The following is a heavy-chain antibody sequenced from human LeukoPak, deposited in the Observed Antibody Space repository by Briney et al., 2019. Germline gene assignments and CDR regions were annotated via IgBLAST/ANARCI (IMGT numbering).Heavy chain of an antibody. CDR2: IIPILGIA. CDR1: GGTFSSYA. Sequence: SVKVSCKASGGTFSSYAIGWVRQAPGQGLEWMGRIIPILGIANYAQKFQGRVTITADKSTSTAYMELSSLRSEDTAVYYCARDPSIAVAGIFDYWGQGTLVTVSS. V-gene: IGHV1-69*04. D-gene: IGHD6-19*01. J-gene: IGHJ4*02. CDR3: ARDPSIAVAGIFDY.